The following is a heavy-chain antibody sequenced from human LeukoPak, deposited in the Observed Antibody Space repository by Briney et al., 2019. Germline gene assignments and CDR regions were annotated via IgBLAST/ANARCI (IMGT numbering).Heavy chain of an antibody. D-gene: IGHD3-10*01. V-gene: IGHV3-23*01. Sequence: GGSLRLSCAASGFTFSNYAMRWVRQAPGKGLEWVSAISGSGGSTYYADSVKGRFTISRDNSKNTLYLQMNSLRAEDTAVYYCAKDMYYYGSGSSFGYWGQGTLVTVSS. CDR2: ISGSGGST. CDR1: GFTFSNYA. CDR3: AKDMYYYGSGSSFGY. J-gene: IGHJ4*02.